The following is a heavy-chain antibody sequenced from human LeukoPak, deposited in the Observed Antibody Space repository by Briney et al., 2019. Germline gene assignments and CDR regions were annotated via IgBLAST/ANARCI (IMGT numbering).Heavy chain of an antibody. CDR3: ARADGSAWSTGEFDY. V-gene: IGHV1-2*02. J-gene: IGHJ4*02. Sequence: ASVKVSCKASGYTFTGYYMHWVRQAPGQGLEWMGWINPNSGVTNYAQKFQGRVTMTRDTSISTAYMDLSRLRSDDTAVYYCARADGSAWSTGEFDYWGQGTLVTVSS. D-gene: IGHD6-19*01. CDR2: INPNSGVT. CDR1: GYTFTGYY.